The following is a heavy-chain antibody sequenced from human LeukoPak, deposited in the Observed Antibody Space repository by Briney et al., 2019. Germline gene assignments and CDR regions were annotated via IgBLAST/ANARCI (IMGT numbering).Heavy chain of an antibody. CDR1: GYTFTSYG. Sequence: ASVKVSCKASGYTFTSYGISWVRQAPGQGLEWMGWISAYNGNTNYAQKLQGRVTMTTDTSTSTANMELRSLRSDDTAVYYCASSAYFGGMDIWGQGTTVTVSS. J-gene: IGHJ6*02. D-gene: IGHD1-26*01. CDR3: ASSAYFGGMDI. CDR2: ISAYNGNT. V-gene: IGHV1-18*01.